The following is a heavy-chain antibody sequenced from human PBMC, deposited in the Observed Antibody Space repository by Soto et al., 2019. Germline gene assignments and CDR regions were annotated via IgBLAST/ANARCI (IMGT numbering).Heavy chain of an antibody. Sequence: EVQLLESGGGLVQPGGSLRLSCAASGFTFSTYAMNWVRQAPGNGLEWVSAISGSGGSIHYADSVKGRFTISRDNSKNRLWLQMKSLRDGDTAVYHCGKGYWKGDVWGRGTTVTVSS. V-gene: IGHV3-23*01. J-gene: IGHJ6*01. CDR3: GKGYWKGDV. CDR2: ISGSGGSI. D-gene: IGHD1-1*01. CDR1: GFTFSTYA.